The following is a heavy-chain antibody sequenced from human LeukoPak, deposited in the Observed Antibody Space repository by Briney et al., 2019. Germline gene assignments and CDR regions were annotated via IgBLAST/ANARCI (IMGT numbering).Heavy chain of an antibody. D-gene: IGHD5-18*01. CDR2: IYYSGST. CDR1: GGSISSYY. Sequence: SETLSLTCTVSGGSISSYYWSWIRQPPGKGLEWIGYIYYSGSTNYNPSLKSRVTISVDTSKNQFSLKLSSVTAADTAVYYCARDAAGGYSYGPRYYYYYYMDVWGKGTTVTVSS. V-gene: IGHV4-59*01. CDR3: ARDAAGGYSYGPRYYYYYYMDV. J-gene: IGHJ6*03.